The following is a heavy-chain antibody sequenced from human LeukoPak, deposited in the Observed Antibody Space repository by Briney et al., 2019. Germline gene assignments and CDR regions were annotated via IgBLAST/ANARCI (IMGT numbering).Heavy chain of an antibody. J-gene: IGHJ4*02. CDR2: IYYSGST. V-gene: IGHV4-28*01. Sequence: SDTLSLTCAVSGYSISSDNWWGWIRQPPGKGLEWIGYIYYSGSTLYNSSLKSRVTMSVDTSKNQFSLKLSSMTAVDTAVYYCAIKIAAVGHFDYWGQGTLVTVSS. CDR3: AIKIAAVGHFDY. CDR1: GYSISSDNW. D-gene: IGHD6-13*01.